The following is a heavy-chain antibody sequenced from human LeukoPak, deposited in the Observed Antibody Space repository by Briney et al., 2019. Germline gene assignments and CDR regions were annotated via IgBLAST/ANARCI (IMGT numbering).Heavy chain of an antibody. CDR1: GFTFSSYG. CDR3: AKGPGAARVVDY. J-gene: IGHJ4*02. D-gene: IGHD6-6*01. CDR2: IRYDGSNK. V-gene: IGHV3-30*02. Sequence: SGGSLRLSCAASGFTFSSYGMHWVRQAPGKGLEWVAFIRYDGSNKYYADSVKGRFTISRDNSKNTLYLQMNSLRAEDTAVYYFAKGPGAARVVDYWGQGTLVTVSS.